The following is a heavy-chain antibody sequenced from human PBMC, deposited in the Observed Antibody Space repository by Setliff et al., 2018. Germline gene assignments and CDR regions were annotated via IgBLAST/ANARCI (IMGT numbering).Heavy chain of an antibody. CDR1: GGSVGNSHYY. CDR2: IYTTWST. D-gene: IGHD3-3*01. Sequence: SETLSLTCTVSGGSVGNSHYYWNWIRQPAGKGLEWIGRIYTTWSTNYNPSLKSRVTISLDTSKNQFSLKLSSVTAADTAVYYCARDRGYNFWSGYSNAFDIWGQGTMVTVSS. J-gene: IGHJ3*02. CDR3: ARDRGYNFWSGYSNAFDI. V-gene: IGHV4-61*10.